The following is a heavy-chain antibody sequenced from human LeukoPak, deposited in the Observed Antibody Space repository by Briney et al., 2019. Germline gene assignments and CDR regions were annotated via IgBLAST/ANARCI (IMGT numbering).Heavy chain of an antibody. CDR2: IYSDGSSY. Sequence: GGSLRLSCAASGFTFSSYWMHWVRQAPGKGLVWVSRIYSDGSSYTADSVKGRFTISRDNAKDTLYLQMSSLRVEDTAVYYCARGGGIYGLWDYWGQGTLVTVSS. J-gene: IGHJ4*02. D-gene: IGHD1-26*01. V-gene: IGHV3-74*03. CDR3: ARGGGIYGLWDY. CDR1: GFTFSSYW.